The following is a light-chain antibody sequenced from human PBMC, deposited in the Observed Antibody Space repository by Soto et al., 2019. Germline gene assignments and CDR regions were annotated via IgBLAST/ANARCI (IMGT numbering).Light chain of an antibody. J-gene: IGKJ4*01. CDR3: QQYSSSPPT. Sequence: EIVLTQSPGTLSLSPGDRATLSCRASQSLSSRYLAWHRQKPGQAPRLLIYGASNRATGIPDRFSGSGSGTDFTLTISRLEPDDFAVYYCQQYSSSPPTFGGGTKVEIK. V-gene: IGKV3-20*01. CDR1: QSLSSRY. CDR2: GAS.